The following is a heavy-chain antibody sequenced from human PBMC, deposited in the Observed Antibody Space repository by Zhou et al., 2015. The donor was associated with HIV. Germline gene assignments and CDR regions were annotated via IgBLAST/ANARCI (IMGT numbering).Heavy chain of an antibody. J-gene: IGHJ4*02. Sequence: QVQLVQSGAEVKKPGASVKVSCKASGYTFSTYDINWVRQAPGQGLEWMGWMSANSGLTGYAQEFQGRVTMTRDTSTGTAYMELSSLRSDDTAVYYCARWGRARSRWFDYWGQGTLVTVSS. D-gene: IGHD3-16*01. V-gene: IGHV1-8*02. CDR3: ARWGRARSRWFDY. CDR1: GYTFSTYD. CDR2: MSANSGLT.